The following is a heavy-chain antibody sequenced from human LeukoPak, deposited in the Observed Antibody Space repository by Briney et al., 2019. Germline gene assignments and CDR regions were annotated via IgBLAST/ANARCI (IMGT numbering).Heavy chain of an antibody. CDR2: IYYSGST. CDR3: ARGARGGYFDL. CDR1: GGSISSGGYY. Sequence: PSQTLSLTCTVSGGSISSGGYYWSWIRQHPGKGLEWIGYIYYSGSTYYNPSLKSRVTISVDRSKNQFSLKLSSVTAADTAVYYCARGARGGYFDLWGRGTLVTVSS. D-gene: IGHD3-10*01. V-gene: IGHV4-31*03. J-gene: IGHJ2*01.